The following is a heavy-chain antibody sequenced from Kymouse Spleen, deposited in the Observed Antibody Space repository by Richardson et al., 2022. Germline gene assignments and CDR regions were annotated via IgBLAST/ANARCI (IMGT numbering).Heavy chain of an antibody. V-gene: IGHV3-7*01. CDR3: AREEDFWSGYPYYYYYGMDV. CDR2: IKQDGSEK. CDR1: GFTFSSYW. Sequence: EVQLVESGGGLVQPGGSLRLSCAASGFTFSSYWMSWVRQAPGKGLEWVANIKQDGSEKYYVDSVKGRFTISRDNAKNSLYLQMNSLRAEDTAVYYCAREEDFWSGYPYYYYYGMDVWGQGTTVTVSS. J-gene: IGHJ6*02. D-gene: IGHD3-3*01.